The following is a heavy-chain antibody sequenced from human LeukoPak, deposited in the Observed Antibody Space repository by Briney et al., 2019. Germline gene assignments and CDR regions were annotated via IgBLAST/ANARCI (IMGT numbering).Heavy chain of an antibody. Sequence: ASVKVSCKASGYTFTSYDINWVRQATGQGLEWMGWMNPNSSNTGYAQKFQGRVTMTRNTSISTAYMELSSLRSEDTAVYYCARDGGGSAYCGGDCPTAYWGQGTLVTVSS. V-gene: IGHV1-8*01. D-gene: IGHD2-21*02. CDR2: MNPNSSNT. J-gene: IGHJ4*02. CDR3: ARDGGGSAYCGGDCPTAY. CDR1: GYTFTSYD.